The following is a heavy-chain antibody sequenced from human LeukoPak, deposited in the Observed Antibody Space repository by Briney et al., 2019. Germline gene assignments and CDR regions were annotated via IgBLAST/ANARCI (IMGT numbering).Heavy chain of an antibody. V-gene: IGHV3-49*03. J-gene: IGHJ4*02. D-gene: IGHD6-13*01. CDR2: IRSKAYGGTT. Sequence: QPGGSLRLSCTASGFTFGDYAMSWFRQAPGKGLEWVGFIRSKAYGGTTEYAASVKGRFTISRDDSKSIAYLQMNSLKTEDTAVYYCTRPFFRLAAAGYFDYWGQGTLVTVSS. CDR1: GFTFGDYA. CDR3: TRPFFRLAAAGYFDY.